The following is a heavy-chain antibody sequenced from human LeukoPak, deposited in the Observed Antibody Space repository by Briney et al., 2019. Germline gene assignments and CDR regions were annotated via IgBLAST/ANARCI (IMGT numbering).Heavy chain of an antibody. CDR1: GGSISTGTYY. V-gene: IGHV4-39*01. CDR3: ARRGATGNSWGAFDY. D-gene: IGHD1-1*01. CDR2: THYSGST. J-gene: IGHJ4*02. Sequence: PSETLSLTCSVSGGSISTGTYYWGWIRQPPGKGLEWIGSTHYSGSTYYNPSLRSRVTISVDTSKNQFSLKLSSVTAADTAVYYCARRGATGNSWGAFDYWGQGTLVTVSS.